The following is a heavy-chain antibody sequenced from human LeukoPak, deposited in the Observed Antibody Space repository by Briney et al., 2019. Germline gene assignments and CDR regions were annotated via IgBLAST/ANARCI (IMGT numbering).Heavy chain of an antibody. D-gene: IGHD4/OR15-4a*01. J-gene: IGHJ4*02. CDR2: IKPDSGAT. Sequence: GASLKVSCKASGYTFTVHYLHWLRQAPGQGLEWMGWIKPDSGATNFAQNLQGRVTMTSDTSINTAYMELSSLTSDDTAMYYCARDHDYGPDYWGQGTLVTVSA. CDR1: GYTFTVHY. V-gene: IGHV1-2*02. CDR3: ARDHDYGPDY.